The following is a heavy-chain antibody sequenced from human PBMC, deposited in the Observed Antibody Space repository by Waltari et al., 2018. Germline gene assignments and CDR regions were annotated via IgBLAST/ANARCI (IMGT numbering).Heavy chain of an antibody. Sequence: QVHLVESGGGVVQPGRSLRLSCAASGFTFTTYAMHWVRQAPGKGLEWVAVLWSDGNNKYYADSVKGRFTISRDNSMDTLYLQMKSLRAEDTALYYCARELQMATVGFWGQGTLVTVSS. J-gene: IGHJ4*02. CDR1: GFTFTTYA. D-gene: IGHD3-10*01. CDR3: ARELQMATVGF. CDR2: LWSDGNNK. V-gene: IGHV3-33*01.